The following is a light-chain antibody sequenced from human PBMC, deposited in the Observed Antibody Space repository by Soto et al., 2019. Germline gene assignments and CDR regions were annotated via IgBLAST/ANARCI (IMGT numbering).Light chain of an antibody. Sequence: QSALTQPASVSGSPGQSITISCTGTSSDVGGYNYGSWYQQHPGKAPKLMIYDVSNRPSGVSNRFSGSKSGNTASLTISGLQAEDEADYYCSSYTSSSTLEVFGTGTKVTVL. V-gene: IGLV2-14*01. CDR1: SSDVGGYNY. CDR3: SSYTSSSTLEV. CDR2: DVS. J-gene: IGLJ1*01.